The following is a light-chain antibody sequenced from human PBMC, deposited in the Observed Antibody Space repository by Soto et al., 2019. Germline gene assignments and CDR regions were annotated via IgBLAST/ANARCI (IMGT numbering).Light chain of an antibody. CDR1: SSDVGGYNY. Sequence: QSALTQPRSVSGSPGQSVTISCTGTSSDVGGYNYVSWYQQHPGNAPKLMIYDVSKRPSGVPDRFSGSKSGNTASLTISGLQADDEADYYCCSYAGSYTLVFGGGTKLTVL. V-gene: IGLV2-11*01. CDR3: CSYAGSYTLV. J-gene: IGLJ2*01. CDR2: DVS.